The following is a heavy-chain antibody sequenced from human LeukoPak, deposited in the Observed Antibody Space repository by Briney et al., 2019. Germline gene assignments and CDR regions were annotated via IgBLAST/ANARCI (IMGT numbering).Heavy chain of an antibody. V-gene: IGHV3-30*03. J-gene: IGHJ6*02. CDR1: GFTFSSYG. CDR2: ISYDGSNK. Sequence: GGSLRLSCAASGFTFSSYGMHGVRQAPGKGLEWVTVISYDGSNKYYADSVKGRFTISRDNSKNTLYLQMNSLRAEDTAVYYCARRPIKYYYYGMDVWGQGTTVTVSS. CDR3: ARRPIKYYYYGMDV.